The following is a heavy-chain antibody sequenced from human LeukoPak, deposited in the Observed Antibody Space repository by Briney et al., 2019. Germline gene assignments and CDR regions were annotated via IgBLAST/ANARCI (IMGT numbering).Heavy chain of an antibody. D-gene: IGHD2-2*03. V-gene: IGHV3-74*01. CDR1: GFTFSSYW. CDR3: ARGGYCSSTSCPKSDYYGMDV. Sequence: GGSLRLSCAASGFTFSSYWMHWVRQAPGKGLVWVSRINSDGSSTSYADSVRGRFTISRDNAKNTLYLQMNSLRAEDTAVYYCARGGYCSSTSCPKSDYYGMDVWGQGTTVTVSS. J-gene: IGHJ6*02. CDR2: INSDGSST.